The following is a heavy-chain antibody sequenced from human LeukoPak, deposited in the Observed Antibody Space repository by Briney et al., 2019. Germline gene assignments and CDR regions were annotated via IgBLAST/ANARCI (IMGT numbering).Heavy chain of an antibody. D-gene: IGHD6-13*01. J-gene: IGHJ5*02. V-gene: IGHV3-23*01. CDR3: AKVLSSWSFGGFDP. Sequence: GGSLRLSCAASGFIFSSYAMSWVRQAPGKGLEWVSAISGSGGSTYYADSVKGRFTISRDNSKNTLYLRMNSLRAEDTAVYYCAKVLSSWSFGGFDPWSQGTLVTVSS. CDR1: GFIFSSYA. CDR2: ISGSGGST.